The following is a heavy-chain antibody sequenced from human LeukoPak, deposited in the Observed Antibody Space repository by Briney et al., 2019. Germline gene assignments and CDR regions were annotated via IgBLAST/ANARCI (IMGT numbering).Heavy chain of an antibody. J-gene: IGHJ5*02. V-gene: IGHV1-18*01. CDR1: GYTFTSYG. D-gene: IGHD3-10*01. Sequence: GASVKVSCKASGYTFTSYGISWVRQAPGQGLEWMGWISAYNGNTNYAQKLQGRVTMTADTSTSTAYMELRSLRSDDTAVYYCARDMTMVRENWFDPWGQGTLVTVSS. CDR3: ARDMTMVRENWFDP. CDR2: ISAYNGNT.